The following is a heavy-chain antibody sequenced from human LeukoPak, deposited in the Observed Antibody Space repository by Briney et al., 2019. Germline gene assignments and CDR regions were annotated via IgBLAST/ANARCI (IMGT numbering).Heavy chain of an antibody. CDR3: ARCIGRWELLHIDY. V-gene: IGHV4-31*03. CDR2: IYYSGST. J-gene: IGHJ4*02. Sequence: SQTLSLTCTVSGGSISSGGYYWSWIRQHPGKGLEWIGYIYYSGSTYYNPSLKSRVTISVDTSKNQFSLKLSSVTAADTAVYYCARCIGRWELLHIDYWGQGTLVTVSP. D-gene: IGHD1-26*01. CDR1: GGSISSGGYY.